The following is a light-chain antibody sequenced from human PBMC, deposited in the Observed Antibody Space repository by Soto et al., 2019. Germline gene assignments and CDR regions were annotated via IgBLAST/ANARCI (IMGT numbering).Light chain of an antibody. J-gene: IGKJ5*01. CDR2: DAS. V-gene: IGKV3-11*01. CDR3: QQRSNWLSIT. Sequence: EIVLTQSPATLSLSPGERATLSCRASQSVSSYLAWYQQKPGLAPRLLIYDASNRATGIPARFSGSGSGTDFTLTISSLEPEDFAVYYCQQRSNWLSITFGQGTRLEIK. CDR1: QSVSSY.